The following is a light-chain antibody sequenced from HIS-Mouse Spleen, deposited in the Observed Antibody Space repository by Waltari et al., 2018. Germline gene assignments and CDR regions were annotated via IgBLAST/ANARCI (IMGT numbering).Light chain of an antibody. Sequence: QSALTQPASVSGSPGQSITISCTGTSSDVGGYHYVSWYQPHPGKAPKLMIYAVSTRPSGVSNRFAGSKSGNTASLTISGLQAEDEADYYCSSYTSSSTLGVFGGGTKLTVL. CDR1: SSDVGGYHY. CDR2: AVS. J-gene: IGLJ2*01. V-gene: IGLV2-14*03. CDR3: SSYTSSSTLGV.